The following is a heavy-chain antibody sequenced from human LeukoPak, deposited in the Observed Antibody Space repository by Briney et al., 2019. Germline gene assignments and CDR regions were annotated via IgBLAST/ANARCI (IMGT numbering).Heavy chain of an antibody. CDR3: ARDLRYSSSWHGNY. CDR1: GFTFRSYS. CDR2: ISSSSSYI. J-gene: IGHJ4*02. V-gene: IGHV3-21*01. D-gene: IGHD6-13*01. Sequence: SGGSLRLSCAASGFTFRSYSMNWVRQAPGKGLEWVSSISSSSSYIYYADSVKGRFTISRDNAKNSLYLQMNSLRAEDTAVYYCARDLRYSSSWHGNYWGQGTLVTVSS.